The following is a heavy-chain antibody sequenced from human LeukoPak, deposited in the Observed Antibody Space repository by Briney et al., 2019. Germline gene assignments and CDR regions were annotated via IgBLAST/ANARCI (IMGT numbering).Heavy chain of an antibody. Sequence: PSETLSLTCTVSGGSISNFWGWIRQPPGKGLEWIGGIHYTGNTHYNASLKSRVTMSVDTSKNQFSLKLSSMTAADTAVYYCARHFSLGAFDIWGQGTMVSVSS. J-gene: IGHJ3*02. CDR3: ARHFSLGAFDI. V-gene: IGHV4-39*01. CDR2: IHYTGNT. D-gene: IGHD3-16*01. CDR1: GGSISNF.